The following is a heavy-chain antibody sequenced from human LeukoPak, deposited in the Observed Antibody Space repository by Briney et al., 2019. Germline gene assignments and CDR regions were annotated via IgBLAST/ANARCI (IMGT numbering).Heavy chain of an antibody. CDR3: ARGGGRNTTMVWAFDY. J-gene: IGHJ4*02. CDR1: GFTFSRYA. CDR2: IGGSGGTT. Sequence: GGSLRLSCAASGFTFSRYAMSWVRQAPGKGLEWVSSIGGSGGTTYYADSVQGRFTISRDNSKNTLYLQMNSLRAEDTAVYYCARGGGRNTTMVWAFDYWGQGTLVTVSS. V-gene: IGHV3-23*01. D-gene: IGHD5-18*01.